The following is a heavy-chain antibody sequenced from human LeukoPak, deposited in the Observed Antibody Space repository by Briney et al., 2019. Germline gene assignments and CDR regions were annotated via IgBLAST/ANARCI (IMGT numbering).Heavy chain of an antibody. CDR3: ARDRRQNHDAFDI. V-gene: IGHV4-4*07. CDR2: IYTSGST. CDR1: GGSISSYY. J-gene: IGHJ3*02. D-gene: IGHD2/OR15-2a*01. Sequence: PSETLSLICTVSGGSISSYYWSWIRQPAGKGLEWIGRIYTSGSTNYDPSLKSRVTMSVDTSKNQFSLKLSSVTAVDTAVYYCARDRRQNHDAFDIWGQGTMVTVSS.